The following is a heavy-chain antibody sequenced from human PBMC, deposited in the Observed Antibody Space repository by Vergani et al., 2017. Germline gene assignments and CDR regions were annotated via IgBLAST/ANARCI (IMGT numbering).Heavy chain of an antibody. Sequence: QVQLVQSGAEVKKPGASVKVSCKASGYTFTGYYMHWVRQAPGPGLEWMGWINPNICCTTYAQKFQGRVNMTRDTSISTAYMELSRLRSDDTAVYYCARDNFWSGYYTGATNWFDPWGQGTLVTVSS. CDR2: INPNICCT. J-gene: IGHJ5*02. V-gene: IGHV1-2*02. D-gene: IGHD3-3*01. CDR1: GYTFTGYY. CDR3: ARDNFWSGYYTGATNWFDP.